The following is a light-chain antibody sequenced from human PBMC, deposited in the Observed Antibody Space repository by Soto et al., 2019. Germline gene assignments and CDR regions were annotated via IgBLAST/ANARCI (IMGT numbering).Light chain of an antibody. V-gene: IGKV1-5*01. CDR3: QQYNGYFTWT. Sequence: DIQMTQSPSTLSESVGDRVTITCRASQSISSWLAWYQQKPGKAPKVLIYDASSLESGVPSRFSGSGSGTEFTLTISSLQPDDFATYYCQQYNGYFTWTFGQGTKVDIK. CDR1: QSISSW. CDR2: DAS. J-gene: IGKJ1*01.